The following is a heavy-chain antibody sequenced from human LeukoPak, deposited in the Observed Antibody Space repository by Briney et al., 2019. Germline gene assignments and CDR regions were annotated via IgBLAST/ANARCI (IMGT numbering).Heavy chain of an antibody. V-gene: IGHV4-34*01. CDR3: ARGLRYFDWPLGY. D-gene: IGHD3-9*01. CDR2: INHSGST. Sequence: SETLSLTCAVYGGSFSGYYWSWIRQPPGKGLEWVGEINHSGSTNYNPSLKSRVTISVDTSKNQFSLKLSSVTAADTAVYYCARGLRYFDWPLGYWGQGPLVTVSS. J-gene: IGHJ4*02. CDR1: GGSFSGYY.